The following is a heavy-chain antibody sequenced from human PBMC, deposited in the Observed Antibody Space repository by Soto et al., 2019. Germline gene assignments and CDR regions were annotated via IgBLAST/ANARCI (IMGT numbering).Heavy chain of an antibody. V-gene: IGHV1-69*13. CDR2: IIPIFGTA. D-gene: IGHD5-18*01. Sequence: VASVKVSCKASGGTFSSYAISWVRQAPGQGLEWMGGIIPIFGTANYAQKFQGRVTITADESTSTAYMELSSLRSEDTAVYYCAVLSCGSYGPLGCMGPFDPWGQGTLVTVSS. CDR3: AVLSCGSYGPLGCMGPFDP. J-gene: IGHJ5*02. CDR1: GGTFSSYA.